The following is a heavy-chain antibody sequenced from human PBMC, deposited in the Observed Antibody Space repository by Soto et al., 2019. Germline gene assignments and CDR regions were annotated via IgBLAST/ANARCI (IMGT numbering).Heavy chain of an antibody. CDR1: GFTFSSYS. V-gene: IGHV3-48*02. Sequence: GGSLRLSCAASGFTFSSYSMNWVRQAPGKGLEWVSYISSSSSTIYYADSVKGRFTISRDNAKNSLYLQMNSLRDEDTAVYYCARGGSYYYDSSGSPGALDYWGQGTLVTVSS. D-gene: IGHD3-22*01. CDR2: ISSSSSTI. CDR3: ARGGSYYYDSSGSPGALDY. J-gene: IGHJ4*02.